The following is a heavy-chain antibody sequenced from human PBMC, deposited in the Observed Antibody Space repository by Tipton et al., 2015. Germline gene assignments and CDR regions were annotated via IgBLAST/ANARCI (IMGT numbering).Heavy chain of an antibody. CDR2: ISHSGNT. CDR1: AYSISSDYY. J-gene: IGHJ4*02. CDR3: ACQDYDSLTRDYQTVDY. D-gene: IGHD3-9*01. V-gene: IGHV4-38-2*01. Sequence: TLSLTCAVSAYSISSDYYWGWIRQPPEKGLEWIGSISHSGNTYYNPSLKSRVTMSRDTSKNQFSLKLTSVTAADTAVYYCACQDYDSLTRDYQTVDYWGQGTLVTVSS.